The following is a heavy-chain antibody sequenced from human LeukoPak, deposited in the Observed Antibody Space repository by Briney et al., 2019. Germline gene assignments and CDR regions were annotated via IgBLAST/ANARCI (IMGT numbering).Heavy chain of an antibody. J-gene: IGHJ4*02. V-gene: IGHV1-3*01. D-gene: IGHD4-23*01. CDR2: INAGNGNT. CDR3: AREGGSNLYYFDY. CDR1: GYTFTSYA. Sequence: ASVKVSCKASGYTFTSYAMHWVRQAPGQRLEWMGWINAGNGNTKYSQKFQGRVTITRDTSASTAYVELSSLRSEDTAVYYCAREGGSNLYYFDYWGQGTLVTVSS.